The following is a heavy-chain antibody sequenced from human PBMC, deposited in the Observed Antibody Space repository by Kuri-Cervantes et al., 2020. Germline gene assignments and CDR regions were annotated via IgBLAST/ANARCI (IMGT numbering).Heavy chain of an antibody. D-gene: IGHD2-2*01. V-gene: IGHV1-2*02. CDR1: GYTFTGYY. CDR2: INPNSGGT. Sequence: ASVKVSCKASGYTFTGYYMHWVRQAPGQGLEWMGWINPNSGGTNYAQKFQGRVTMTRDTSISTAYMELSRLRSDDTAVYYCARVCSTSCFDAFDIWGQGTMVTVSS. CDR3: ARVCSTSCFDAFDI. J-gene: IGHJ3*02.